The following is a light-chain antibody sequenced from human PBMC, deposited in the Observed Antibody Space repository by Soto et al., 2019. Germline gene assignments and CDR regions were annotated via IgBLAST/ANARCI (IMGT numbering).Light chain of an antibody. CDR2: KAS. J-gene: IGKJ1*01. CDR3: QHYNSYLEA. Sequence: DIQVTQSPSTLSGSVGDRVTITCRASQTISSWLAWYQQKPGKAPKLLIYKASTLKSGVPSRFSGSGSGTEFTLTISSLQPDDFATYYCQHYNSYLEAFGQGTKVDIK. CDR1: QTISSW. V-gene: IGKV1-5*03.